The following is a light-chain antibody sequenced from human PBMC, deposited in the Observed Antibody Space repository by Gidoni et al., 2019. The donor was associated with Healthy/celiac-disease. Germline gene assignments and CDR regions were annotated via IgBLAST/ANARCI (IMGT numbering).Light chain of an antibody. V-gene: IGKV3-20*01. J-gene: IGKJ1*01. Sequence: FVLTQSPGPLPLSPGERATLSCRASQSVSSSYLAWYQQKPGQAPRLLNYGASSRATGIPDRFSGSGSGTDFTLTISRLEPEDVAVYYCQQYGSSRTFGQGTKVEIK. CDR1: QSVSSSY. CDR2: GAS. CDR3: QQYGSSRT.